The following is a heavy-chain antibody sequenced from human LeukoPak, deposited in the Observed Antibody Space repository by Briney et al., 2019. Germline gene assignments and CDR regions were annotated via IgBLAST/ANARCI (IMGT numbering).Heavy chain of an antibody. CDR2: IKSKTDGGTT. Sequence: GGSLRLSCAASGFTFSNAWMSWVRQAPGKGLEWVGRIKSKTDGGTTDYAAPVKGRFTISRDDSKNTLYLQMNSLKTEDTAAYYCTPDRGVLLIGVGDYWGQGTLVTVSS. CDR1: GFTFSNAW. D-gene: IGHD1-26*01. V-gene: IGHV3-15*01. J-gene: IGHJ4*02. CDR3: TPDRGVLLIGVGDY.